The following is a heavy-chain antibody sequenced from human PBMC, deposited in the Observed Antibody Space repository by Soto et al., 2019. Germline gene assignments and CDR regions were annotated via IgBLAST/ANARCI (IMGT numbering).Heavy chain of an antibody. Sequence: SETLSLTCTVSGGSISSSSYYWGWIRQPPGKGLEWIGSIYYSGSTYYNPSLKSRVTISVDTSKNQFSLKLSSVTAADTAVYYCARHPYYDFWSGSEYIRSGYFDYWGQGTLVTVSS. CDR2: IYYSGST. CDR3: ARHPYYDFWSGSEYIRSGYFDY. D-gene: IGHD3-3*01. J-gene: IGHJ4*02. CDR1: GGSISSSSYY. V-gene: IGHV4-39*01.